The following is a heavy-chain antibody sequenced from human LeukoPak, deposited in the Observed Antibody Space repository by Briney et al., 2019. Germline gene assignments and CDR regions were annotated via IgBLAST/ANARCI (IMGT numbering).Heavy chain of an antibody. CDR1: GFTFSSHR. J-gene: IGHJ5*02. CDR3: AKDDNYIRFLS. CDR2: ISGSGDNT. V-gene: IGHV3-23*01. Sequence: GETLRLSCAASGFTFSSHRMNWVRQSPGKGLEWVSGISGSGDNTYYADSVKGRYPNSRDNSKNTLYLQMNSLRAEDTAVYYCAKDDNYIRFLSWGQGTLVTVSS. D-gene: IGHD3-16*01.